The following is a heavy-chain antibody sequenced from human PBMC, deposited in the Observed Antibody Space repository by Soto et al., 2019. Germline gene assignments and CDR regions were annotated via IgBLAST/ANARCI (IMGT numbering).Heavy chain of an antibody. D-gene: IGHD5-12*01. Sequence: GGSLRLSCTASGFAFSGYEMNWVRQAPGKGLEWVSYISGSGSIIYYADSVEGRFTISRDNAKNSLYLQMNSLRAEDSAVYYCARVRYSGYEDGMDVWGQGTTVTVSS. CDR3: ARVRYSGYEDGMDV. V-gene: IGHV3-48*03. J-gene: IGHJ6*02. CDR2: ISGSGSII. CDR1: GFAFSGYE.